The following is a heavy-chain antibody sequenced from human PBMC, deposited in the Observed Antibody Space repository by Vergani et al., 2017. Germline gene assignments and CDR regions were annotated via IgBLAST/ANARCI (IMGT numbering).Heavy chain of an antibody. J-gene: IGHJ4*02. CDR1: GYTFTSYG. CDR3: GRLGGYYGSGSYRSPALDY. D-gene: IGHD3-10*01. Sequence: QVQLVQSGAEVKKPGASVKVSCKASGYTFTSYGISWVRQAPGQGLEWMGWISAYNGNTNYAQKLQGRVTMTTDTSTSTAYKELRSLRSDDTAVYYCGRLGGYYGSGSYRSPALDYWGQGTLVTVSS. CDR2: ISAYNGNT. V-gene: IGHV1-18*01.